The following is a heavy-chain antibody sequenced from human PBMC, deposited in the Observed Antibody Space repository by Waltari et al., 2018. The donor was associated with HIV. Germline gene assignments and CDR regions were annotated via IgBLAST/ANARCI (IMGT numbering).Heavy chain of an antibody. D-gene: IGHD2-21*01. V-gene: IGHV3-7*01. J-gene: IGHJ2*01. CDR2: MKQDGTES. Sequence: LVESGGGMVQPGGSLRLSCAASGFTFSSFWMNWVRQTPGKGLGWVANMKQDGTESYCVESLKGRFSISIDNANNSLYLQLNSLRAEYTGVYYCARGALWSRDWYFDLWGRGTLVTVSS. CDR3: ARGALWSRDWYFDL. CDR1: GFTFSSFW.